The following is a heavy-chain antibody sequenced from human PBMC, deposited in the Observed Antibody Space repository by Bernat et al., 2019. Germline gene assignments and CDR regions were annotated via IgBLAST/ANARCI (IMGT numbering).Heavy chain of an antibody. D-gene: IGHD6-19*01. J-gene: IGHJ4*02. CDR1: GGSIGSYY. CDR3: ATVPGITVAAEPRFDY. V-gene: IGHV4-59*01. Sequence: QVQLQESGPGLVKPSETLSLTCTVSGGSIGSYYWTWIRQPPGKGLEWIGYIYYSGSTSYNPSLKSRVTISVDTSKNQCSLKLSSVTAADTAVYYCATVPGITVAAEPRFDYWGQGTLVTVSS. CDR2: IYYSGST.